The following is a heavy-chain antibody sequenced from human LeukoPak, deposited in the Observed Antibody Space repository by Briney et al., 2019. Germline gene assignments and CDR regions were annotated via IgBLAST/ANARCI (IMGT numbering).Heavy chain of an antibody. V-gene: IGHV1-8*01. Sequence: GASVKVSCKASGHTFTSYDINWVRQATGQGLEWMGWMNPNSGNTGYAQKFQGRVTMTRNTSISTAYMELSSLRSEDTAVCYCARRASHQPLLYPFDYWGQGTLVTVSS. CDR3: ARRASHQPLLYPFDY. CDR1: GHTFTSYD. D-gene: IGHD2-2*02. J-gene: IGHJ4*02. CDR2: MNPNSGNT.